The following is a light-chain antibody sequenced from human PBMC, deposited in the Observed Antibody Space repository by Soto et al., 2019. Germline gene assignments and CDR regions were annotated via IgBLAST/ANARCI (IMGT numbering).Light chain of an antibody. CDR2: DAS. J-gene: IGKJ4*01. CDR3: QQRSVWPLT. V-gene: IGKV3-11*01. Sequence: EIVLTQSPVTLSLSPGERATLSCRASQSVSSYLAWFQQKPGQAPRLLIYDASNRATGVPARFSGSGSGTDFTLTISSLESEDSAVYYCQQRSVWPLTFGGGTKVEIK. CDR1: QSVSSY.